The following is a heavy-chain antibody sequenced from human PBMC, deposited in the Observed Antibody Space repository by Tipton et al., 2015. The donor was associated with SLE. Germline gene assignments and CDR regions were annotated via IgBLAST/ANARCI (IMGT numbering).Heavy chain of an antibody. V-gene: IGHV4-34*01. J-gene: IGHJ4*02. CDR3: GRGSHYGSGSYDFDY. CDR2: INHSGST. CDR1: GGSFSGYY. Sequence: LSLTCAVYGGSFSGYYWSWIRQPPGKGLEWIGEINHSGSTNYNPSLKSRVIISVDTSKKQFSLKLSSVTAADTAVYYCGRGSHYGSGSYDFDYWGQGTLVTVSS. D-gene: IGHD3-10*01.